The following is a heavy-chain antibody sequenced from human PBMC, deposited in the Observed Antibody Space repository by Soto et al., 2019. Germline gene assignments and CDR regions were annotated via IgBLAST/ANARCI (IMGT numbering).Heavy chain of an antibody. Sequence: GGSLRLSCAASGFTFSSYSMNWVRQAPGKGLEWVSSISSSSSYIYYADSVKGRFTISRDNAKNSLYLQMNSLRAEDTAVYYCAIEYCSGGSCYYYGMDVWGQGTTVTVAS. CDR3: AIEYCSGGSCYYYGMDV. D-gene: IGHD2-15*01. J-gene: IGHJ6*02. CDR1: GFTFSSYS. V-gene: IGHV3-21*01. CDR2: ISSSSSYI.